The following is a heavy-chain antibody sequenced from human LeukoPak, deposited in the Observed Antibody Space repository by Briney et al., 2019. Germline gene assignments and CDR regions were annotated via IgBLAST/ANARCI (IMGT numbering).Heavy chain of an antibody. CDR3: ARIPNYYDSSGYFDY. CDR2: ISAYNGNT. J-gene: IGHJ4*02. D-gene: IGHD3-22*01. V-gene: IGHV1-18*01. Sequence: ASVKVSRKASGYTFISYGISWVRQAPGQGLEWMGWISAYNGNTNYAQKLQGRVTMTTDTSTSTAYMELRSLRSDDTAVYYCARIPNYYDSSGYFDYWGQGTLVTVSS. CDR1: GYTFISYG.